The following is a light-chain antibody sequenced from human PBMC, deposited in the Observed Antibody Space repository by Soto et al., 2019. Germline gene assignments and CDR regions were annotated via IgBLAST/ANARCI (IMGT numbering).Light chain of an antibody. CDR1: QTITGSY. CDR2: GAS. CDR3: QQYGSSPRT. J-gene: IGKJ1*01. V-gene: IGKV3-20*01. Sequence: EIVLTQSPGILSLSPGERATLSCRASQTITGSYLAWYQQKPGQAPRLLIYGASIRATGIPDRFSGSGSGTDFTLTISSLEPEDFAVYYWQQYGSSPRTFGQGAKVEIK.